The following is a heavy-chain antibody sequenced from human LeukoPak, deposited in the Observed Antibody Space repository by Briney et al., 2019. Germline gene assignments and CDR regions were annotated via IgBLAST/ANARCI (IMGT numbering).Heavy chain of an antibody. J-gene: IGHJ6*02. CDR1: GYTFTGYY. CDR2: HSAYNDNT. D-gene: IGHD3-22*01. V-gene: IGHV1-18*04. CDR3: ARDQHDSSGYYGSYYYGMDV. Sequence: ASVKVFRKASGYTFTGYYMHWVPQAPRQGLEWGGWHSAYNDNTIYEQKLQGRVAMTTDTSTSTAYMELRSLRSDDTAVYYCARDQHDSSGYYGSYYYGMDVWGQGATVTVSS.